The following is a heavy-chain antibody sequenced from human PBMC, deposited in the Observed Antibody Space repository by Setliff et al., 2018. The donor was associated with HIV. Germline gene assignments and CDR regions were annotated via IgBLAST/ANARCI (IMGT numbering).Heavy chain of an antibody. CDR3: ARVLPYNSALDN. CDR2: LYGSGDT. CDR1: GFTFSYHA. J-gene: IGHJ4*02. V-gene: IGHV3-66*02. Sequence: GGSLRLSCAASGFTFSYHAMAWFRQAPGKGLEWVSTLYGSGDTYHADSVKGRFTLSRDTSKNTMYLQMNSLRHEDTALYYCARVLPYNSALDNWGQGTLVTVSS. D-gene: IGHD6-25*01.